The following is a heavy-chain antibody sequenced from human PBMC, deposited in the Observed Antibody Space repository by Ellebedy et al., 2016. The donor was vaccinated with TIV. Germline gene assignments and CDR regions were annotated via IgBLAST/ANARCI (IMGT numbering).Heavy chain of an antibody. J-gene: IGHJ5*02. Sequence: SETLSLTXTVSGGSISSYYWSWIRKPPGKGLEWIGYIDYSGSTNYNPSLKSRVILSLDTSKKQFSLKLSSVTAADTATYYCARGPHDTSGYNAQNRIDPWGQGTLVTVSS. CDR1: GGSISSYY. CDR2: IDYSGST. D-gene: IGHD5-12*01. V-gene: IGHV4-59*12. CDR3: ARGPHDTSGYNAQNRIDP.